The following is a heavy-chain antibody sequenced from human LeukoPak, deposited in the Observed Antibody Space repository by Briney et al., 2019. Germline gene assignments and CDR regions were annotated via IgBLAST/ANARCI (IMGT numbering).Heavy chain of an antibody. Sequence: SETLSLTCTVSGGSISSGDYYWSWIRQPPGKGLEWIGYIYYSGSTNYNPSLKSRVTISVDTSKNQFSLKLSSVTAADTAVFYCARDMVRGVIFDYWGQGSLVTVSS. CDR2: IYYSGST. CDR3: ARDMVRGVIFDY. V-gene: IGHV4-61*08. J-gene: IGHJ4*02. CDR1: GGSISSGDYY. D-gene: IGHD3-10*01.